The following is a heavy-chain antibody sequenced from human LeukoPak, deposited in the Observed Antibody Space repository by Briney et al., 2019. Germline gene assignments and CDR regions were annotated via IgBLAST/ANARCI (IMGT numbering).Heavy chain of an antibody. J-gene: IGHJ4*02. V-gene: IGHV1-69*05. CDR3: ARAGGDSSGYYYDLDY. Sequence: SVKVSCKASGGTFSSYAISWVRQAPGQGLEWMGGIIPIFGTANYAQKFQGRVTMTRDTSTSTVYMELSSLRSEDTAVYYCARAGGDSSGYYYDLDYWGQGTLVTVSS. D-gene: IGHD3-22*01. CDR1: GGTFSSYA. CDR2: IIPIFGTA.